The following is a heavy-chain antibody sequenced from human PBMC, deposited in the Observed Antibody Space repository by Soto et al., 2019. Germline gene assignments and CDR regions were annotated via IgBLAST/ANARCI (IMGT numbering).Heavy chain of an antibody. V-gene: IGHV4-4*02. D-gene: IGHD1-7*01. CDR1: GGSISSSNW. CDR2: IYHSGST. Sequence: GSLRLSCAVSGGSISSSNWWSWVRQPPGKGLEWIGEIYHSGSTNYNPSLKSRVTISVDKSKNQFSLKLSSVTAADTAVYYCARGPPDGLELRATYYFDYWGQGTLVTVSS. J-gene: IGHJ4*02. CDR3: ARGPPDGLELRATYYFDY.